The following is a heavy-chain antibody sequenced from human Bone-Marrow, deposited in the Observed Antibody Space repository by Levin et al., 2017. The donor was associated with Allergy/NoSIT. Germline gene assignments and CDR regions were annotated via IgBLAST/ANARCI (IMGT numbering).Heavy chain of an antibody. Sequence: PGGSLRLSCAASGFTFSDYGMHWVRQAPGKGLEWVAVISYDGSSKYDAVSVRGRFTISRDSSGNTLSLQMNSLRVEDTAIYYCARDLTFRYRGTYYYAMDVWGQGTAVTVSS. V-gene: IGHV3-30*03. CDR3: ARDLTFRYRGTYYYAMDV. J-gene: IGHJ6*02. D-gene: IGHD3-16*02. CDR2: ISYDGSSK. CDR1: GFTFSDYG.